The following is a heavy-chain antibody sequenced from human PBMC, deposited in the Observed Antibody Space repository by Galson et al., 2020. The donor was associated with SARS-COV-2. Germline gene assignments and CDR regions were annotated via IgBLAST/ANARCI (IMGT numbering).Heavy chain of an antibody. V-gene: IGHV3-30*02. CDR3: AKFRYCSSTSCYTEGFDY. CDR1: GFTFSSYG. Sequence: GESLKISCAASGFTFSSYGMHWVRQAPGKGLEWVAFIRYDGSNKYYADSVKGRFTISRDNSKNTLYLQMNSLRAEDTAVYYCAKFRYCSSTSCYTEGFDYWGQGTLVTVSS. J-gene: IGHJ4*02. D-gene: IGHD2-2*02. CDR2: IRYDGSNK.